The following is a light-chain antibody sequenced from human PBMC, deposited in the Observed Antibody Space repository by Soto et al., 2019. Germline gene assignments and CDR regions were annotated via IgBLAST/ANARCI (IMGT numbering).Light chain of an antibody. J-gene: IGLJ2*01. CDR1: SSNIGAGYD. Sequence: QSVLTQPPSVSGAPGQRVTITCTGSSSNIGAGYDVHWYQQLPGTAPKLLIYGNSNRPSGVPDGFSGSKSGTSASLAITGLQAEDEADYYCQSYDSSLSCDVVFGGGTKLTVL. CDR3: QSYDSSLSCDVV. V-gene: IGLV1-40*01. CDR2: GNS.